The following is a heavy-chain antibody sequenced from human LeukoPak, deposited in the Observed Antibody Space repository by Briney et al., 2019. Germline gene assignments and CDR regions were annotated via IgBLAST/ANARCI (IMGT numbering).Heavy chain of an antibody. J-gene: IGHJ6*02. CDR1: GGSLSSYY. CDR3: ARSPSSSWSGAYYYGMDV. D-gene: IGHD6-13*01. V-gene: IGHV4-59*01. Sequence: SETLSLTCTVSGGSLSSYYWSWIRQPPGKGLEWIGYIYYSGSTNYNPSLKSRVTISVDTSKNQFSLKLSSVTAADTAVYYCARSPSSSWSGAYYYGMDVWGQGTTVTVSS. CDR2: IYYSGST.